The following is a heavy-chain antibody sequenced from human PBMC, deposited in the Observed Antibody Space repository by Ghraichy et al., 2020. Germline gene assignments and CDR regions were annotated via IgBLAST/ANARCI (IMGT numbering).Heavy chain of an antibody. CDR1: GFTFSSYS. V-gene: IGHV3-48*01. Sequence: GGSLRLSCAASGFTFSSYSINWVRQAPGKGPEWVSYISSSSGTIYYADSVKGRFTISRDNAKDTVYLQMDSLRPEDTALYYCTKDHSTSSAGMDVWGQGTRVTVSS. J-gene: IGHJ6*02. CDR2: ISSSSGTI. CDR3: TKDHSTSSAGMDV. D-gene: IGHD2/OR15-2a*01.